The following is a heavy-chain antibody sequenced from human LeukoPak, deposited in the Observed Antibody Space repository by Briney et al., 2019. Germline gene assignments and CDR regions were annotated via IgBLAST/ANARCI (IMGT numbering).Heavy chain of an antibody. CDR3: ARDQAGTSAFDI. CDR2: IYYSGST. Sequence: SQTLSLTCTVSGGSISSGDYYWSWIRQPPGKGLEWIGYIYYSGSTYYNPSLKSRVTISVDTSKNQFSLKLSSVTAADTAVYYCARDQAGTSAFDIWGQGTMVTLSS. V-gene: IGHV4-30-4*08. CDR1: GGSISSGDYY. J-gene: IGHJ3*02. D-gene: IGHD6-13*01.